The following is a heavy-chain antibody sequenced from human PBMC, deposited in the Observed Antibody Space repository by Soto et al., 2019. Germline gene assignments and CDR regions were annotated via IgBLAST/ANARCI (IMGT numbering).Heavy chain of an antibody. V-gene: IGHV3-23*01. CDR2: ISGSGTGT. Sequence: PGGSLRLSCAASGITFNNYALNWVRQAPGKGLEWVSGISGSGTGTYYADSVKGRFTISRDNSKSTVYLHMNSLRADDTAIYYCAKEGGGGAAMVTSYFDYWGQGTLVTV. CDR3: AKEGGGGAAMVTSYFDY. CDR1: GITFNNYA. J-gene: IGHJ4*02. D-gene: IGHD5-18*01.